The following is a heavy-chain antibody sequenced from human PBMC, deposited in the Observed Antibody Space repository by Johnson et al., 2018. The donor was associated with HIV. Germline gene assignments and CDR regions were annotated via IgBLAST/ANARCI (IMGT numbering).Heavy chain of an antibody. Sequence: MSWIRQAPGKGLEWVSYISSSGRTIYYVDSVKGRFTISRDNTKNSLYLQMNSVRDDDTAVYYCARGQWLVPGAFDIWGRGTKVTVSS. CDR3: ARGQWLVPGAFDI. D-gene: IGHD6-19*01. J-gene: IGHJ3*02. V-gene: IGHV3-11*04. CDR2: ISSSGRTI.